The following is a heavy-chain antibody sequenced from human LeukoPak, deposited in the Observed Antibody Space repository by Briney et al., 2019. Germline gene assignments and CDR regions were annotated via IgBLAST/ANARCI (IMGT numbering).Heavy chain of an antibody. CDR1: GYTFTNFA. CDR2: INTNTGNP. CDR3: ARDLTKYYYGSGLEVYYYGMDV. V-gene: IGHV7-4-1*02. D-gene: IGHD3-10*01. J-gene: IGHJ6*02. Sequence: GASVKVSCKASGYTFTNFAMNWVRQAPGQGLKWMGWINTNTGNPTYAQDFTGRFVFSLDTSVSTAYLQISSLKAEDTAVYYCARDLTKYYYGSGLEVYYYGMDVWGQGTTVTVSS.